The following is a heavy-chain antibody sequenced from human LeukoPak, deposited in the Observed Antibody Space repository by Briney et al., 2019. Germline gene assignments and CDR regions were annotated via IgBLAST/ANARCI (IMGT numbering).Heavy chain of an antibody. CDR3: ARDRGHYFDY. D-gene: IGHD2-15*01. CDR2: ISTSSSTI. Sequence: GGSLSLSCAASGFTFSSHSINWVRQSPGKELEWVSYISTSSSTIYYADSVKGRFTISRDNAKNSLYLQMNSLRDEDTAVYYCARDRGHYFDYWGQGTLVTVSS. V-gene: IGHV3-48*02. CDR1: GFTFSSHS. J-gene: IGHJ4*02.